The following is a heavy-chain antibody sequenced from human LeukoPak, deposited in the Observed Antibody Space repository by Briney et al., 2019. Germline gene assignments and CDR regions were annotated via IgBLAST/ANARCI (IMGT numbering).Heavy chain of an antibody. CDR1: GYTFAAYD. Sequence: ASVKVSCKASGYTFAAYDINWVRQATGQGLEWMGWMNPNSGNTGYAQKFHGSVTITRNTSISTAYMDFSNLRPEDTAVYYCARGKAGDSGGHRAFDIWGQGTVVIVSS. CDR3: ARGKAGDSGGHRAFDI. V-gene: IGHV1-8*01. CDR2: MNPNSGNT. D-gene: IGHD2-15*01. J-gene: IGHJ3*02.